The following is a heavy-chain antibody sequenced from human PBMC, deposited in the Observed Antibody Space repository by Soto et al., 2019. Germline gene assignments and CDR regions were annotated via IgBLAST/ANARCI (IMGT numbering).Heavy chain of an antibody. CDR2: IYYSGSS. V-gene: IGHV4-59*08. D-gene: IGHD4-17*01. CDR3: ARRNGDYVWRFDS. Sequence: QVHLQESGPGLVKPSETLSLTCNVSGDSISSFYWSWIRQPPGKGLEWIGYIYYSGSSNYNPSLKSRVTMSVDTSRNQFSLKLSSVTAADPAVYYCARRNGDYVWRFDSWGQGTRVTVSS. CDR1: GDSISSFY. J-gene: IGHJ5*01.